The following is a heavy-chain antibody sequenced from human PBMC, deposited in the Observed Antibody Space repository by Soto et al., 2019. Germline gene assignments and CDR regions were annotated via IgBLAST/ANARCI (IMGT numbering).Heavy chain of an antibody. V-gene: IGHV3-30*18. Sequence: GSLRLSCAASGFSFSYYGMHCVRQAPGKGLEWVAVISYDGSKKYSADSVRGRFTISRDNSKNTLYLQMNSLRHEDTAVYYCAKDSGWNPFDDWGQGTLVTVSS. D-gene: IGHD1-1*01. CDR1: GFSFSYYG. J-gene: IGHJ4*02. CDR2: ISYDGSKK. CDR3: AKDSGWNPFDD.